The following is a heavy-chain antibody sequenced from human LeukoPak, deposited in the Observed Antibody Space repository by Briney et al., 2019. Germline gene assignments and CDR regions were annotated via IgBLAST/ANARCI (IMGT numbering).Heavy chain of an antibody. Sequence: GGSLRLSCAASGFTFSSYGMHWVRQAPGKGLEWVAVISYDGSNKYYADSVKGRFTISRDNSKNTLYLQMNSLRAEDTAVYYCAKLYGSGSYYTPADYYYYMDVWGKGTTVTISS. V-gene: IGHV3-30*18. CDR1: GFTFSSYG. D-gene: IGHD3-10*01. J-gene: IGHJ6*03. CDR2: ISYDGSNK. CDR3: AKLYGSGSYYTPADYYYYMDV.